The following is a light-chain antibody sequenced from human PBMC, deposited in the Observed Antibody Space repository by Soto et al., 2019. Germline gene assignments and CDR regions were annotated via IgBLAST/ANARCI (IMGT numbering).Light chain of an antibody. V-gene: IGLV1-44*01. CDR1: SSKIGGNT. J-gene: IGLJ3*02. CDR3: ASWDDSLNAWV. CDR2: NNN. Sequence: QSVLTQPPSASGTPGQWVTIPCSGSSSKIGGNTVHWYQQLPGTPPRLLIYNNNQRPSGVPDRLSASKSGTSASLALTEVQAEDEADYYCASWDDSLNAWVFGGGTKLTVL.